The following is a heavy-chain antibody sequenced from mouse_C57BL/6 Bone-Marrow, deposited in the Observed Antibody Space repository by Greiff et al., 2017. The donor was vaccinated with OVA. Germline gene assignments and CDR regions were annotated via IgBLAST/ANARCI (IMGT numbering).Heavy chain of an antibody. Sequence: EVMLVESGGDLVKPGGSLKLSCAASGFTFSSYGMSWVRQTPDKRLEWVATISSGGSYTYYPDSVKGRFTISRDNAKNTLYLQMSSLKSEDTAMYYCARHEGYDYEGFAYWGQGTLVTVSA. CDR1: GFTFSSYG. CDR3: ARHEGYDYEGFAY. D-gene: IGHD2-4*01. J-gene: IGHJ3*01. V-gene: IGHV5-6*02. CDR2: ISSGGSYT.